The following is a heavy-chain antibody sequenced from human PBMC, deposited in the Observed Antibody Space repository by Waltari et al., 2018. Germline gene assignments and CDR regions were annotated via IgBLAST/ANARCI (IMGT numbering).Heavy chain of an antibody. CDR1: GFTFSKYW. J-gene: IGHJ4*02. D-gene: IGHD2-21*01. CDR2: IKEDGSET. V-gene: IGHV3-7*03. CDR3: SDPPSDF. Sequence: EVQLVESGGGLVQPGGSLRLACTPSGFTFSKYWMSWVRQAAGKGLEWLARIKEDGSETNYVESVKGRFTISRDNAKNSLYLQMSSLRAEDTAVYYCSDPPSDFWGQGAVVTVSS.